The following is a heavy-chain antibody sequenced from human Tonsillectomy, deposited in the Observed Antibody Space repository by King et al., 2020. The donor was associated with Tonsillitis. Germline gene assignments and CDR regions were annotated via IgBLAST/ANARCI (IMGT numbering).Heavy chain of an antibody. CDR2: IYYSGST. V-gene: IGHV4-39*01. CDR3: ARHLYDSWSGYYSGAPSLGGY. Sequence: LQLQESGPGLVKPSETLSLTCTVSGGSISSSSYYWGWIRQPPGKGLEWIGSIYYSGSTYYNPSLKSRVTISVDTSKNQFSLKLSSVTAADTAVYYCARHLYDSWSGYYSGAPSLGGYWGQGTLVTVSS. CDR1: GGSISSSSYY. J-gene: IGHJ4*02. D-gene: IGHD3-3*01.